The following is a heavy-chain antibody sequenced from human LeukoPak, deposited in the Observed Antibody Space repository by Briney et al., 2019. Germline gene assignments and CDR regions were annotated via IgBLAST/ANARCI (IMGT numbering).Heavy chain of an antibody. J-gene: IGHJ4*02. D-gene: IGHD3-9*01. CDR1: GFTVSSNY. CDR2: IYSGGST. V-gene: IGHV3-53*04. CDR3: ATLNEYYFDY. Sequence: GGSLRPSCAASGFTVSSNYMSWVRQAPGKGLEWVSVIYSGGSTYYADSVKGRFTISRHNSKNTLYLQMNSLRAEDTAVYYCATLNEYYFDYRGQGTLVTVSS.